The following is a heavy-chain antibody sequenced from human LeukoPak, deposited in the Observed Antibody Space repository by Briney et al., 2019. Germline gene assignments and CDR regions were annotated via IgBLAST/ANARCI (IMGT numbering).Heavy chain of an antibody. V-gene: IGHV3-48*01. D-gene: IGHD3-3*01. CDR1: GFTVSSNY. J-gene: IGHJ3*02. CDR2: IDARSGIV. CDR3: ARTYDFGRGPPGDAFDN. Sequence: GGSLRLSCAASGFTVSSNYMSWVRQAPGKGLEWVSYIDARSGIVYYADSVQGRFTISRDDAKDSVFLQMNSLRVDDTAVYYCARTYDFGRGPPGDAFDNWGQGTLVTVPS.